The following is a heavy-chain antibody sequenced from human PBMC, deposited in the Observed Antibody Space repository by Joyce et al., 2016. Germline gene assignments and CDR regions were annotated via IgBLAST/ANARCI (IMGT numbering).Heavy chain of an antibody. Sequence: QMQLVESGGGVVQPGRSLSLSCTASGFTFNTYGMHLLRQAPGKGLEWVALISYDGSQQYYADSVKGRFIISRDNSKNLLSLQMNSLRVEDTAKYYCAKCRSLAPSFNYHYYGLDVWGQGTTVTVSS. V-gene: IGHV3-30*18. CDR1: GFTFNTYG. CDR2: ISYDGSQQ. J-gene: IGHJ6*02. D-gene: IGHD4-11*01. CDR3: AKCRSLAPSFNYHYYGLDV.